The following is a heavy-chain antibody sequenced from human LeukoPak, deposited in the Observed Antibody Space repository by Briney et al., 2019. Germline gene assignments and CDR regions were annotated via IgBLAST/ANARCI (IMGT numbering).Heavy chain of an antibody. CDR3: ARDRESSSMSWAFDY. D-gene: IGHD6-6*01. J-gene: IGHJ4*02. CDR2: ISPGGSTI. V-gene: IGHV3-11*04. CDR1: GFTFSEYY. Sequence: GGSLRLSCAASGFTFSEYYMTWIRQAPGKGLEWLSYISPGGSTIYYADSMKGRLTISRDNAKKSLDQQMNSLRAEDTAVYYCARDRESSSMSWAFDYWGQGTLVTVSS.